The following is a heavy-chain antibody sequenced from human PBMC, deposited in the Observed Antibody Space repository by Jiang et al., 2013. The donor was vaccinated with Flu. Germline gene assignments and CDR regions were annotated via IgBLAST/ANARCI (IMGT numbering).Heavy chain of an antibody. D-gene: IGHD5-12*01. Sequence: IYAQKFQGRVTMTEDTSTDTAYMELSSLRSEDTAVYYCATVNKFAVRIYWVFDYWGQGTLVTVSS. V-gene: IGHV1-24*01. J-gene: IGHJ4*02. CDR3: ATVNKFAVRIYWVFDY.